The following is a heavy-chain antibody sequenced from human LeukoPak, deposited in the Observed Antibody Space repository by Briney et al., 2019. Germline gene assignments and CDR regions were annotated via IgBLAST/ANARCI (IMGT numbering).Heavy chain of an antibody. J-gene: IGHJ5*02. CDR3: ARRHTSGWYRGWFDP. CDR2: INHSGST. Sequence: SETLSLTCTVSGGSISSSSYYWGWIRQPPGKGLEWIGEINHSGSTNYNPSLKSRVTISVDTSKNQFSLKLSSVTAADTAVYYCARRHTSGWYRGWFDPWGQGTLVTVSS. CDR1: GGSISSSSYY. V-gene: IGHV4-39*07. D-gene: IGHD6-19*01.